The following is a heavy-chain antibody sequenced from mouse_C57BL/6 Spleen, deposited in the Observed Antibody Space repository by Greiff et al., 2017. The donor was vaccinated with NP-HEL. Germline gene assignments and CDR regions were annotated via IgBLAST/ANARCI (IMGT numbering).Heavy chain of an antibody. Sequence: VQLQQSGPELVKPGASVKIPCKASGYTFTDYNMDWVKQSHGKSLEWIGDINPNNGGTIYNQKFKGKATLTVDKSSSTAYMELRSLTSEDTAAYYCARGDYGYEYFDVWGTGTTVTVSS. CDR3: ARGDYGYEYFDV. CDR1: GYTFTDYN. D-gene: IGHD2-2*01. J-gene: IGHJ1*03. V-gene: IGHV1-18*01. CDR2: INPNNGGT.